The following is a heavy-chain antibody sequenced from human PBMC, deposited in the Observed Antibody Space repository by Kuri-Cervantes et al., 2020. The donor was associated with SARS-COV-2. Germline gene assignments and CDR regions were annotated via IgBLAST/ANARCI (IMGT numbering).Heavy chain of an antibody. Sequence: GESLKISCAASGFTFSGSAMHWVRQASGKGLEWVGRIRSKANSYATAYAASVKGRFTISRDDSKNTAYLQMNSLKTEDTAVYYCTTGQGDYGDYAVDYWGQGTLVTVSS. CDR2: IRSKANSYAT. D-gene: IGHD4-17*01. V-gene: IGHV3-73*01. CDR1: GFTFSGSA. J-gene: IGHJ4*02. CDR3: TTGQGDYGDYAVDY.